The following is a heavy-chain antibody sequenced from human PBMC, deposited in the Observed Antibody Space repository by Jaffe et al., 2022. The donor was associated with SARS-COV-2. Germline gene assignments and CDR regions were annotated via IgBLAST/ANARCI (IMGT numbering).Heavy chain of an antibody. D-gene: IGHD1-26*01. J-gene: IGHJ3*02. V-gene: IGHV3-23*01. CDR3: AKVGTGLDGLNDAFDI. Sequence: EVQLLESGGGLVQPGGSLRLSCAASGFTFSSYAMSWVRQAPGKGLEWVSAISGSGGSTYYADSVKGRFTISRDNSKNTLYLQMNSLRAEDTAVYYCAKVGTGLDGLNDAFDIWGQGTMVTVSS. CDR2: ISGSGGST. CDR1: GFTFSSYA.